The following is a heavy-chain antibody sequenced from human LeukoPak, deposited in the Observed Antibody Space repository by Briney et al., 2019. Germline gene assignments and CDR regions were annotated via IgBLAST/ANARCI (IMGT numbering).Heavy chain of an antibody. CDR3: AREVYCSSTSCYPDY. D-gene: IGHD2-2*01. J-gene: IGHJ4*02. V-gene: IGHV4-31*03. CDR1: GGSISSGGYY. CDR2: IYYSGST. Sequence: PSETLSLTCTVSGGSISSGGYYWSWIRQHPGKGLGWIGYIYYSGSTYYNPSLKSRVTISVDTSKNQFSLKLSSVTAADTAAYYCAREVYCSSTSCYPDYWGQGTLVTVSS.